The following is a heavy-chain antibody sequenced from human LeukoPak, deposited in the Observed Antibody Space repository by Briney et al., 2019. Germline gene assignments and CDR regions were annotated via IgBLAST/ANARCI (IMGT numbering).Heavy chain of an antibody. CDR2: IFYSGTT. Sequence: SETLSLTCTVSGGATSSSNYYWAWTRHPPGKGLEWMGSIFYSGTTHYNPSLKSRVTISIDTSKHQFSLKLSSVTAADTAVYYCARQPHCYDSSGYYETHGMDVWGQGTTVTVSS. V-gene: IGHV4-39*01. D-gene: IGHD3-22*01. J-gene: IGHJ6*02. CDR3: ARQPHCYDSSGYYETHGMDV. CDR1: GGATSSSNYY.